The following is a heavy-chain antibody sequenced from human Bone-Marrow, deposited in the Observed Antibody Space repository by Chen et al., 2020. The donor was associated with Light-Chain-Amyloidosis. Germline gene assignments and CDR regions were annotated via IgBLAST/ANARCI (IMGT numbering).Heavy chain of an antibody. CDR1: GFTFSSYG. V-gene: IGHV3-30*18. CDR2: ISYDGSNK. J-gene: IGHJ3*02. D-gene: IGHD3-9*01. Sequence: QVQLVESGGGVVQPGRSLRLSCAASGFTFSSYGMHWVRQAPGKGLEWVAVISYDGSNKYYAASVKCRFTISRDNSKNTLYLQMTSLRAEDTAVYYCAKDISYDDILPGYPADAFDIWGQGTMVTVSS. CDR3: AKDISYDDILPGYPADAFDI.